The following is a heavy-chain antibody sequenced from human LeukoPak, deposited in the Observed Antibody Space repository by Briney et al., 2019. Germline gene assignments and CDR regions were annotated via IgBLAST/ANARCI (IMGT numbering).Heavy chain of an antibody. CDR1: GFTFSSYE. J-gene: IGHJ3*02. CDR2: ISSSGSTI. CDR3: ARVKAALDAFDI. Sequence: GGSLRLSCAASGFTFSSYEMNWVRQAPGKGLEWVSYISSSGSTIYYADSVKGRFTISRDNAKNSLYLQMNNLRAEDTAVYYCARVKAALDAFDIWGQGTMVTVSS. V-gene: IGHV3-48*03. D-gene: IGHD6-13*01.